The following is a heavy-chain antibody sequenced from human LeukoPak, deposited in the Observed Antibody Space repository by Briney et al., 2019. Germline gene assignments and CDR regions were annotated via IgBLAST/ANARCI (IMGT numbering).Heavy chain of an antibody. CDR2: INPSGGST. V-gene: IGHV1-46*01. CDR1: GYTFTSHY. Sequence: GASVKVSCKASGYTFTSHYIHWVRQAPGQGLEWMGIINPSGGSTNYAQKFQGRVTMTRDMSTSTLYMELSSLRSEDTAVYYCAREAYNWNRGSWFDPWGQGTLVTVSS. D-gene: IGHD1-20*01. CDR3: AREAYNWNRGSWFDP. J-gene: IGHJ5*02.